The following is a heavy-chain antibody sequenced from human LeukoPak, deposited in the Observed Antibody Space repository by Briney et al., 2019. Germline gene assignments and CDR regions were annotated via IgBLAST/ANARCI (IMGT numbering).Heavy chain of an antibody. CDR1: GITLSNYW. V-gene: IGHV3-74*01. CDR2: IKTDGSFT. D-gene: IGHD5-12*01. J-gene: IGHJ5*02. CDR3: TRLGARYDKDEHR. Sequence: PGGSLRLSCTASGITLSNYWMHWVRQAPGKGPVWGSGIKTDGSFTTYADSVRGRFTISRDNAKNTVSLQMNSLRVDETAMYYCTRLGARYDKDEHRWGQGVLVTVSS.